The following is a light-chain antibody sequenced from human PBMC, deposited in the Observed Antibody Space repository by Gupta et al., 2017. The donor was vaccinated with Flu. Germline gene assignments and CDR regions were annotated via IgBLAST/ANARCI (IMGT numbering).Light chain of an antibody. J-gene: IGLJ2*01. CDR2: DVS. V-gene: IGLV2-11*01. CDR1: SSDVGGYNY. CDR3: CSYAGSYTLV. Sequence: QSALTQPRSVFWSPGHSVTISCTGTSSDVGGYNYVSWYQQHPGKAPKLMIYDVSKRPSGVPDRFSGSKSGNTASLTISGLQAEDEADYYFCSYAGSYTLVFGGGTKLTVL.